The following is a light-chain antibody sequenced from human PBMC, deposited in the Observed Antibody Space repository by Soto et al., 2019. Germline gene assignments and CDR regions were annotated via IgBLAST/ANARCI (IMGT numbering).Light chain of an antibody. J-gene: IGKJ1*01. Sequence: EIMMTQSPAILSVSPGERATLSSRASEPISTNLAWYQQKPGQPPRLLIYTASSRATAIPARFSGSGSGTEFTLTISSLESEDFAVYHCQQYNSWPWTFGQGTQVEIK. V-gene: IGKV3D-15*01. CDR2: TAS. CDR3: QQYNSWPWT. CDR1: EPISTN.